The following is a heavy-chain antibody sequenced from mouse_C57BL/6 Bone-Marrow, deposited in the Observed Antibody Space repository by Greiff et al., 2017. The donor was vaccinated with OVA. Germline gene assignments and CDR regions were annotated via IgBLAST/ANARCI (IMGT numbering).Heavy chain of an antibody. CDR3: ARNLLWGLYAMDY. Sequence: EVKLVESGGGLVKPGGSLKLSCAASGFTFSDYGMHWVRQAPEKGLEWVAYISSGSSTIYYADTVKGRFTISRDNAKNTLFLQMTRLRSEDAAMYYYARNLLWGLYAMDYWGQGTSVTVSS. D-gene: IGHD2-1*01. CDR2: ISSGSSTI. J-gene: IGHJ4*01. V-gene: IGHV5-17*01. CDR1: GFTFSDYG.